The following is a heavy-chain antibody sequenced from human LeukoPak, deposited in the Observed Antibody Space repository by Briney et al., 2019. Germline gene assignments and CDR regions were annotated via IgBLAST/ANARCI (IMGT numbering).Heavy chain of an antibody. Sequence: ASVKLSCKASGYTFTSYGISWVRQAPGQGLEWMGWISTYNGDTNYAQKFQGRVTMTTDTSTSTAYMELRSLRSDDTAVYYCARDSFRTGIAAPGPVWGKGTTVTVSS. J-gene: IGHJ6*04. CDR2: ISTYNGDT. CDR1: GYTFTSYG. CDR3: ARDSFRTGIAAPGPV. D-gene: IGHD6-13*01. V-gene: IGHV1-18*01.